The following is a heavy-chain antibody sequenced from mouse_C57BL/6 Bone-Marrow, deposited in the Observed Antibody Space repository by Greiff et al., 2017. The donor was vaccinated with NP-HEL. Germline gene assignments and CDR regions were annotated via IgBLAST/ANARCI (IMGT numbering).Heavy chain of an antibody. CDR2: IDTNSGGT. D-gene: IGHD1-1*01. Sequence: QVQLQQPGAELVKPGASVKLSCKASGYTFTSYWMHWVKQRPGRGLEWIGRIDTNSGGTKYNEKFKSKATLTVDKPSSTAYMQLSSLTSEDSAVYYCAREGVTTVVEDYFDYWGQGTTLTVSS. CDR3: AREGVTTVVEDYFDY. V-gene: IGHV1-72*01. CDR1: GYTFTSYW. J-gene: IGHJ2*01.